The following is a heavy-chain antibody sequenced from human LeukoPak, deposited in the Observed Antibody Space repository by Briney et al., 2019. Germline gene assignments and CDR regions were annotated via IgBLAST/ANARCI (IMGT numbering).Heavy chain of an antibody. Sequence: GASVKVSCKASGYTFTGYYMHWVRQAPGQGLEWMGGIIPIFGTANYAQKFQGRVTITADKSTSTAYMELSSLRSEDTAVYYCARDLSLDTAMARGQYYYDSSGYSTWGQGTLVTVSS. CDR1: GYTFTGYY. CDR3: ARDLSLDTAMARGQYYYDSSGYST. CDR2: IIPIFGTA. V-gene: IGHV1-69*06. D-gene: IGHD3-22*01. J-gene: IGHJ5*02.